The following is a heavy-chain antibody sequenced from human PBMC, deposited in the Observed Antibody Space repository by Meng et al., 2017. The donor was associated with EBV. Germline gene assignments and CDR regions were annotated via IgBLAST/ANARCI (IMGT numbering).Heavy chain of an antibody. Sequence: TLHDTVPTLGQPTQTLPLPCTFSGSSLSTLAVVVGWIRQPPGKALEWLALIYWDDDKRYSPSLKSRLTITKDTSKNQVVLTMTNMDPVDAATYYCAHIIAARPFDYWGQGTLVTVSS. V-gene: IGHV2-5*02. CDR1: GSSLSTLAVV. CDR3: AHIIAARPFDY. D-gene: IGHD6-6*01. CDR2: IYWDDDK. J-gene: IGHJ4*02.